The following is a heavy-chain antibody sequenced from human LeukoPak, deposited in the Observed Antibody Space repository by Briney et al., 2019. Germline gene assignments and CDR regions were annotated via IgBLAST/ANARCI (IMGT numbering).Heavy chain of an antibody. CDR2: IYSGGST. Sequence: GGSLRLSCAASGFTVNSNYMSWVRQARGKGLEWVSVIYSGGSTYYADFVKGRFTISRDNSKNTLYLQMNSLRAEDTAVYYCARGGPIAMVRGVINGFDYWGQGTLVTVSS. D-gene: IGHD3-10*01. CDR1: GFTVNSNY. V-gene: IGHV3-66*01. CDR3: ARGGPIAMVRGVINGFDY. J-gene: IGHJ4*02.